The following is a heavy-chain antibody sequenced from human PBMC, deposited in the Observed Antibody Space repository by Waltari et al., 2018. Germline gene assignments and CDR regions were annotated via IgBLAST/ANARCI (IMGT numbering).Heavy chain of an antibody. J-gene: IGHJ4*02. CDR3: AREGTYSNFRAFDY. V-gene: IGHV4-61*02. D-gene: IGHD4-4*01. CDR2: IYTSGST. CDR1: GGSISSGSYY. Sequence: QVQLQESGPGLVKPSQTLSLTCTVSGGSISSGSYYWSWIRQPAGKGLEWIGRIYTSGSTNYNPYLKSRVTISVDTSKNQFSLKLSSVTAADTAVYYCAREGTYSNFRAFDYWGQGTLVTVSS.